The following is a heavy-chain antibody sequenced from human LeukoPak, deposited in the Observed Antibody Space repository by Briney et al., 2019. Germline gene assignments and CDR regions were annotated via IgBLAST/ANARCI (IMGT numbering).Heavy chain of an antibody. CDR3: ARLYAGAYTRLDP. J-gene: IGHJ5*02. CDR2: IYYSGST. Sequence: KSSETLSLTCTVSGGSISSSSYYWGWIRQPPGKGLEWIGSIYYSGSTYYNPSLKSRVTISVDTSKNQFSLKLSSVTAADTAVYYCARLYAGAYTRLDPWGQGTLVAVSS. V-gene: IGHV4-39*01. CDR1: GGSISSSSYY. D-gene: IGHD3-16*01.